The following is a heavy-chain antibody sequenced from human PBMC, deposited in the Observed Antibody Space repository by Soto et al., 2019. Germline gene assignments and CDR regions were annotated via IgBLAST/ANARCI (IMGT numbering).Heavy chain of an antibody. Sequence: PSETLSLICAVSCGSFTSNNWCTWVRQPPGPVLECIGEISRTGSTHYNPSLKSRVTISLDKSENQFSLKVTSLTAADTAVYYGGSRDPGTSVDDWAQGTLVTVSS. CDR2: ISRTGST. D-gene: IGHD1-7*01. CDR1: CGSFTSNNW. V-gene: IGHV4-4*02. CDR3: GSRDPGTSVDD. J-gene: IGHJ4*02.